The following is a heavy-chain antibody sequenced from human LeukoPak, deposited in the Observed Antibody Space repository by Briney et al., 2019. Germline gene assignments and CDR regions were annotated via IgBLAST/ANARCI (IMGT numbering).Heavy chain of an antibody. V-gene: IGHV3-23*01. CDR1: GFTFSSYA. D-gene: IGHD3-10*01. CDR3: AKDDVTMVRGVSVPDY. Sequence: GGSLRLSCAASGFTFSSYAMSWVRQAPGKGLEWVSAISGSGGSTYYADSVKGRFTIPRDNSKHTLYLQMNSLRAEDTAVYYCAKDDVTMVRGVSVPDYWGQGTLVTVSS. J-gene: IGHJ4*02. CDR2: ISGSGGST.